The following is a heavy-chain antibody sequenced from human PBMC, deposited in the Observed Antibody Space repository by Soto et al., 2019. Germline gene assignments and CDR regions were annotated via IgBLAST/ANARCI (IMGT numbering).Heavy chain of an antibody. V-gene: IGHV1-69*01. Sequence: QVQLVQSGAEVKKPGSSVKVSCKASGGTFSSYAISWVRQAPGQGLAWMGGIIPIFGTANYAQKFQGRVTITADESTSTAYMERSSMRSEDTAVYYCARAPPYYDSSGYYDPFDIWGQGTMVTVSS. CDR2: IIPIFGTA. CDR3: ARAPPYYDSSGYYDPFDI. D-gene: IGHD3-22*01. CDR1: GGTFSSYA. J-gene: IGHJ3*02.